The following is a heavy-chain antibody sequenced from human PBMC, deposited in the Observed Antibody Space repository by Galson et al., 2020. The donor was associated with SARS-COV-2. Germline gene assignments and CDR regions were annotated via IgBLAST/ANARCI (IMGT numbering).Heavy chain of an antibody. CDR3: AKDATSTVAAPFDY. Sequence: GGSLRLSCAASGFTFDDYAMHWVRQAPGKGLEWVSGISWNSGSIGYADSVKGRFTISRDNAKNSLYLQMNSLRAEDTALYYCAKDATSTVAAPFDYWGQGTLVTVSS. V-gene: IGHV3-9*01. D-gene: IGHD6-19*01. J-gene: IGHJ4*02. CDR2: ISWNSGSI. CDR1: GFTFDDYA.